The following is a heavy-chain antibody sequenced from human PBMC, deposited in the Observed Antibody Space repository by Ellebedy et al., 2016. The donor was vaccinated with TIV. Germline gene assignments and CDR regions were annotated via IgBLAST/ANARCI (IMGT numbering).Heavy chain of an antibody. J-gene: IGHJ5*02. CDR2: ISSSSSTI. V-gene: IGHV3-48*04. CDR3: ARGIRNDFWSGYVWFDP. Sequence: GGSLRLSXAASGFTFSSYSMNWVRQAPGKGLEWVSYISSSSSTIYYADSVKGRFTISRDNAKNSLYLQMNSLRAEDTAVYYCARGIRNDFWSGYVWFDPWGQGTLVTVSS. D-gene: IGHD3-3*01. CDR1: GFTFSSYS.